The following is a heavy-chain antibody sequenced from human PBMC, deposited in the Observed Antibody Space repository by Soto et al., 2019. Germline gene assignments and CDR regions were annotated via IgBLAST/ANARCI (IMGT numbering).Heavy chain of an antibody. CDR3: ARRERSGWYYYYGMDV. V-gene: IGHV1-69*01. D-gene: IGHD6-19*01. CDR1: GGTFSSYA. Sequence: QVQLVQSGAEVKKPGSSVKVSCKASGGTFSSYAISWVRQAPGQGLEWMGGIIPIFGTANYAQKFQGRVAITAHESTNTAEMELSSLRREDTGVYYCARRERSGWYYYYGMDVWGQGPTVTVSS. J-gene: IGHJ6*02. CDR2: IIPIFGTA.